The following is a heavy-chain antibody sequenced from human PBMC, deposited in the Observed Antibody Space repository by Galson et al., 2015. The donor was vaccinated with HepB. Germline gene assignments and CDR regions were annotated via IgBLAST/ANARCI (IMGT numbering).Heavy chain of an antibody. Sequence: SLRLSCAASGFTFSSYAMHWVRQAPGKGLEWVAVISYDGSNKYYADSVKGRFTISRDNSKNTLYLQMNSLRAEDTAVYYCASNPRSYYYVTYYGMDVRGQGTLVTVSS. V-gene: IGHV3-30-3*01. CDR3: ASNPRSYYYVTYYGMDV. D-gene: IGHD3-22*01. CDR2: ISYDGSNK. J-gene: IGHJ6*02. CDR1: GFTFSSYA.